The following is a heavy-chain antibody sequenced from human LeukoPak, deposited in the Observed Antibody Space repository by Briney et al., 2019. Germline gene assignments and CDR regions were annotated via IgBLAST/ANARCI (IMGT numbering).Heavy chain of an antibody. CDR2: IYHSGST. J-gene: IGHJ4*02. CDR3: VRASITMVRGFDY. Sequence: SGTLPLTCAVSGGSISSSNWWSWVRQPPGKGLEWIGEIYHSGSTNYNPSLKSRVTISVDKSKNQFSLKLSSVTAADTAVYYCVRASITMVRGFDYWGQGTLVTVSS. D-gene: IGHD3-10*01. CDR1: GGSISSSNW. V-gene: IGHV4-4*02.